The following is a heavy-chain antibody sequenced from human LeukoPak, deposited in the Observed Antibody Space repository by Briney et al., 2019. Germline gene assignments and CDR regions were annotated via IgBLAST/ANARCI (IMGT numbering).Heavy chain of an antibody. V-gene: IGHV1-69*02. D-gene: IGHD2-2*01. CDR1: GGTFSSYT. Sequence: SVKVSCKASGGTFSSYTIIWVRQAPGHGLEWMGRIIPILGIANYAQKFQGRVTITADKSTSTAYMELSSLRSEDTAVYYCASAPLVSAENKYYYYGMDVWGQGTTVTVSS. CDR2: IIPILGIA. CDR3: ASAPLVSAENKYYYYGMDV. J-gene: IGHJ6*02.